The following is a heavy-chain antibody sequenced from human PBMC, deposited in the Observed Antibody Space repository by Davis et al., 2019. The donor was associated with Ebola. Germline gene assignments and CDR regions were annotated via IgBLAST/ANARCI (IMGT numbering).Heavy chain of an antibody. V-gene: IGHV4-34*01. Sequence: SETLSLTCPLFGGSFSGYYWSWIRQPPGKGLEWIGEINHSGSTNYNPSLKSRVTISVDTSKNQFTLKLSSVTAADKAVYYCARGRLFDYWGQGTLVTVSS. CDR2: INHSGST. CDR3: ARGRLFDY. J-gene: IGHJ4*02. CDR1: GGSFSGYY.